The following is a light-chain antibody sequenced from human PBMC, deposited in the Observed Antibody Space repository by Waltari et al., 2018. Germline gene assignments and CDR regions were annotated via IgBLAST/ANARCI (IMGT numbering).Light chain of an antibody. V-gene: IGKV3-20*01. CDR1: QSISRY. Sequence: IVFTQSPGTLSASPGERAHLSCRASQSISRYLAWYQQKPGQAPRLLIYAESSRATGIPDRFSGSGSGTDFSLTISRLEPEDFAVYFCQNHERLPAVFGQGTKVEIK. CDR3: QNHERLPAV. CDR2: AES. J-gene: IGKJ1*01.